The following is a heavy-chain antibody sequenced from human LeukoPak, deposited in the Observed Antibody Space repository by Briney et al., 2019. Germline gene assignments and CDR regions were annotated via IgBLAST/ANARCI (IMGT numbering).Heavy chain of an antibody. CDR2: IKQDGSEK. CDR3: ARDTVSNAFDY. Sequence: GGSLRLSCAASGFTFSSYAMSRVRQAPGKGLEWVANIKQDGSEKYYVDSVKGRFTISRDNAKNSLYLQMNSLRAEDTAVYYCARDTVSNAFDYWGQGTLVTVSS. D-gene: IGHD3-16*01. J-gene: IGHJ4*02. CDR1: GFTFSSYA. V-gene: IGHV3-7*05.